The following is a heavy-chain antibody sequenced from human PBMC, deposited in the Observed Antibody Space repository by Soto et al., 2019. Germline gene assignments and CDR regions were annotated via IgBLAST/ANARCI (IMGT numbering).Heavy chain of an antibody. CDR1: GGSISSYY. J-gene: IGHJ4*02. Sequence: QVQLQESGPGLVKPSETLSLTCTVSGGSISSYYWSWIRQPPGKGLEWIGYIYYSGSTNYNPSLTSRVTISVDTSKNQCSLMLSSVTAAHTAVSYCARRYGSCFDYWGQGTLVTVSS. CDR2: IYYSGST. CDR3: ARRYGSCFDY. D-gene: IGHD5-18*01. V-gene: IGHV4-59*08.